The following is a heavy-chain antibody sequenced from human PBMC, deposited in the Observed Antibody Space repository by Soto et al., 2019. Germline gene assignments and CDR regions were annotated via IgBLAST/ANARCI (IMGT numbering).Heavy chain of an antibody. V-gene: IGHV1-8*01. Sequence: QVQLVQSGAEVKKPGASVKVSCKASGYTFTSYDINWVRQATGQGLEWMGWMNPNSGNTGYAQKFQGRITMTRNTSISTAYMELSSLRSEDTAVYYCARLLVTTPFVGFDYWGQGTLVTVSS. CDR2: MNPNSGNT. CDR1: GYTFTSYD. J-gene: IGHJ4*02. CDR3: ARLLVTTPFVGFDY. D-gene: IGHD4-17*01.